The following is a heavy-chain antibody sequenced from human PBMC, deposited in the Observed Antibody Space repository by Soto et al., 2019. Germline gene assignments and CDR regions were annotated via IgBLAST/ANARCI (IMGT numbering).Heavy chain of an antibody. Sequence: SEILSLTCAVYGVSFSGFSWSWIRQPPGKGLEWIGEINHSGSTNYNPSFKSRVTISEDTSKNQFSLKLSSVTAADTAVYYCARGRKVYTSTSYVDWGQGTLVTVSS. D-gene: IGHD6-13*01. CDR1: GVSFSGFS. CDR2: INHSGST. CDR3: ARGRKVYTSTSYVD. V-gene: IGHV4-34*01. J-gene: IGHJ4*02.